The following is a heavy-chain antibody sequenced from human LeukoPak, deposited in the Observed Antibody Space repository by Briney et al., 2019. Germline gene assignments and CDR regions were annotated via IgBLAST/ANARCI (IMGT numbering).Heavy chain of an antibody. CDR3: ARGRRVSGVRRINWARRENYYYYYIDA. CDR2: INHTGDT. Sequence: PSETLSLTCAVYGDSFSRNPWTWIRQSPGKGLEWIGEINHTGDTRLNPSLRGRVSISVDTANNQFSLRLTSRTVADMGVYFCARGRRVSGVRRINWARRENYYYYYIDAWGKGTSVIVSS. J-gene: IGHJ6*03. CDR1: GDSFSRNP. V-gene: IGHV4-34*01. D-gene: IGHD3-10*01.